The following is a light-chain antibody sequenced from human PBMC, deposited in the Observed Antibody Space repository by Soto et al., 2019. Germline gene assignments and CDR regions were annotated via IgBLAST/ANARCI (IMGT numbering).Light chain of an antibody. CDR3: SSKRDSSTLFV. CDR2: EGT. V-gene: IGLV2-14*01. J-gene: IGLJ1*01. CDR1: SSDVGAYNY. Sequence: QSALTQPASVSGSPGQSITISCTGTSSDVGAYNYVSWYQHHPGKVPKLLIYEGTNRPSGVSDRFSGSNSVNTSSLTISALQAADEAAYYCSSKRDSSTLFVFGTGTKVTVL.